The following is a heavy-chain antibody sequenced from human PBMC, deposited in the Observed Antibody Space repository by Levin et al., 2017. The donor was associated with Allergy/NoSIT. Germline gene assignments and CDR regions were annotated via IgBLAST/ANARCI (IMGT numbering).Heavy chain of an antibody. D-gene: IGHD5-12*01. CDR3: ARSSALLATGLAFDI. CDR1: GFTFSSYV. J-gene: IGHJ3*02. V-gene: IGHV3-23*01. CDR2: ISGSGDST. Sequence: TGESLKISCAASGFTFSSYVMSWVRQAPGKGLEWVSTISGSGDSTYYADSVKGRFTISRDNSKNTLYLQMNSLRAEDTAVYYCARSSALLATGLAFDIWGQGTMVTVSS.